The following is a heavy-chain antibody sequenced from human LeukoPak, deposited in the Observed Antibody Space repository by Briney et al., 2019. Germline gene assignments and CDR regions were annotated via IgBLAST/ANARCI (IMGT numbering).Heavy chain of an antibody. D-gene: IGHD2-2*01. V-gene: IGHV4-39*07. Sequence: SETLSLTCTVSGGSISSSSYYWGWIRQPPGKGLEWIGSIYYSGSTYYNPSLKSRVTISVETSKNQLSLKLKSVTAADTAVYYCASGTTDIVVVPATLRNYYSDYWGQGTLVTVSS. CDR2: IYYSGST. CDR3: ASGTTDIVVVPATLRNYYSDY. CDR1: GGSISSSSYY. J-gene: IGHJ4*02.